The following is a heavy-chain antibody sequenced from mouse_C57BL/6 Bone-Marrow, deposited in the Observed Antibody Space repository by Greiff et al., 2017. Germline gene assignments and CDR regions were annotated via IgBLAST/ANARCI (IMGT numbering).Heavy chain of an antibody. CDR2: FYPGRGSI. D-gene: IGHD2-5*01. Sequence: VQLQQSGAELVKPGASVKLSCKASGYTFTEYTIHWVKQRSGQGLEWIGWFYPGRGSIKYNEKFKDKATLTADKSSSTVYMELSRLTSEDSAVYFCARHEGGALYSNYVYFDYWGQGTTLTVSS. V-gene: IGHV1-62-2*01. CDR1: GYTFTEYT. CDR3: ARHEGGALYSNYVYFDY. J-gene: IGHJ2*01.